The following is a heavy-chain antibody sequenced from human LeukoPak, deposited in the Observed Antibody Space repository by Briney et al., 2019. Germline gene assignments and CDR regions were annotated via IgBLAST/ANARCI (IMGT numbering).Heavy chain of an antibody. CDR3: ARGGSGWYLDAFDI. V-gene: IGHV3-21*01. CDR1: GFTFSSYW. D-gene: IGHD6-19*01. J-gene: IGHJ3*02. Sequence: GGSLRLSCAASGFTFSSYWMSWVRQAPGKGLEWVSSISSSSSYIYYADSVKGRFTISRDNAKNSLYLQMNSLRAEDTAVYYCARGGSGWYLDAFDIWGQGTMVTVSS. CDR2: ISSSSSYI.